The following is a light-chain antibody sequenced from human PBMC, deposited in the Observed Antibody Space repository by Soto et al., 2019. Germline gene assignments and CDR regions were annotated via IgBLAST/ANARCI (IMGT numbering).Light chain of an antibody. V-gene: IGLV2-14*01. CDR3: SSYTSGSTWV. J-gene: IGLJ3*02. Sequence: QSALTQPVSVSGSPGQSITISCTGTSSDVGAYNYVSWYQQHPGKAPKLMIYEVSNRPSGVSNRFSGSKSGNTASLTISGLQAEDEGDYYCSSYTSGSTWVFGGGTKLTVL. CDR2: EVS. CDR1: SSDVGAYNY.